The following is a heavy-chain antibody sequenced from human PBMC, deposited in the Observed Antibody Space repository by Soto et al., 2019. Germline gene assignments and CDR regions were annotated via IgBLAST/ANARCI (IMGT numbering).Heavy chain of an antibody. D-gene: IGHD3-22*01. CDR2: IYPGDSDT. V-gene: IGHV5-51*01. CDR1: GYSFTSYW. CDR3: ARFRSYYYDSSGYYDAFDI. Sequence: LKISCKGSGYSFTSYWIGWVRQMPGKGLEWMGIIYPGDSDTRYSPSFQGQVTISADKSISTAYLQWSSLKASDTAMYYCARFRSYYYDSSGYYDAFDIWGQGTMVTVSS. J-gene: IGHJ3*02.